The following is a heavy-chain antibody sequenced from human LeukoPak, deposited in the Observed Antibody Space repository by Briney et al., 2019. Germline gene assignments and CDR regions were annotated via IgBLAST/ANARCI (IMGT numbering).Heavy chain of an antibody. J-gene: IGHJ4*02. D-gene: IGHD5-18*01. CDR3: ARWLIDTASDY. Sequence: GESLKISFKGSGXSFTSYCIGWVRQMPGKGLEWMGIIYPSDSNTRYSPSFQGQVTISADKSISTAYLQWTSLKASDTAMYYCARWLIDTASDYWGQGTLVTVSS. V-gene: IGHV5-51*01. CDR2: IYPSDSNT. CDR1: GXSFTSYC.